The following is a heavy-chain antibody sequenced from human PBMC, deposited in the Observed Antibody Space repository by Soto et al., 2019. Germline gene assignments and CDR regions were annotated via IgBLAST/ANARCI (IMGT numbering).Heavy chain of an antibody. D-gene: IGHD2-15*01. CDR3: ARGIASSQLDP. CDR2: INPDNGNT. Sequence: GASVKVSCKASGYTFTRYTMNWVRQAPGQRLEWMGWINPDNGNTKSSQKFQDRVIITRDTSASTAYMDLSSLRSEDTAVYYCARGIASSQLDPWGKGPLGIVGS. V-gene: IGHV1-3*01. CDR1: GYTFTRYT. J-gene: IGHJ5*02.